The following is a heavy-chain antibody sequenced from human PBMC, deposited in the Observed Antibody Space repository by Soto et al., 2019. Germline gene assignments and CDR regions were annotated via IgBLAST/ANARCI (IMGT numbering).Heavy chain of an antibody. CDR2: IDPGDSNT. Sequence: GESLKISCKTSGYSVNTFWISWVRQVPGKGLEWMGRIDPGDSNTNYSPSLQGHVTLSVDKSIGTAYLQWSSLKASDTGIYYCARQGGYYYYGMDVWGQGTAVTVSS. D-gene: IGHD2-15*01. V-gene: IGHV5-10-1*01. CDR1: GYSVNTFW. CDR3: ARQGGYYYYGMDV. J-gene: IGHJ6*02.